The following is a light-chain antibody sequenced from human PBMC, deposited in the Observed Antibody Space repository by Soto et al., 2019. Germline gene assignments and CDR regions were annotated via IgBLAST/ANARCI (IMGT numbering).Light chain of an antibody. CDR3: SSYTTSSTLV. J-gene: IGLJ2*01. CDR1: SGDVGGYNY. Sequence: QSVLTQPASVSGSPGQSITISCTGTSGDVGGYNYVSWYQQHPGKAPKVMIYEVSDWPSGVSNRFSGSKSGNTASLTISGLQAEDEADYYCSSYTTSSTLVFGGGTKLTVL. V-gene: IGLV2-14*01. CDR2: EVS.